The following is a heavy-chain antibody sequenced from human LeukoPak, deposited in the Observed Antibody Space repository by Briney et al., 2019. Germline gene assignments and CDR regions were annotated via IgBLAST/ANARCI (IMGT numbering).Heavy chain of an antibody. D-gene: IGHD3-22*01. V-gene: IGHV1-18*01. J-gene: IGHJ4*02. CDR3: ARGNYYDSSGYYNYYFDY. CDR2: ISAYNGNT. CDR1: GYTFTSYG. Sequence: ASVKVSCKASGYTFTSYGIIWVRQAPGQGLEWMGWISAYNGNTNYAQKLQGRVTMTTDTSTSTAYMELRSLRSDDTAVYYCARGNYYDSSGYYNYYFDYWGQGTLVTVSS.